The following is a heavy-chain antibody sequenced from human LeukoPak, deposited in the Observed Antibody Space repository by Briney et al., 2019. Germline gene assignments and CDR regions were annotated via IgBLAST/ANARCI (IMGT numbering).Heavy chain of an antibody. CDR1: GYTFTAYY. CDR2: INPKTGGT. D-gene: IGHD2-2*01. CDR3: ARGGRTTSCCDDSFPM. J-gene: IGHJ3*02. Sequence: ASVKVSCKASGYTFTAYYVHWVRQAPGQGLEWMGWINPKTGGTKYANNFQGRVTMTRDTSISTAYMELNRLKSDDTAVYYCARGGRTTSCCDDSFPMWGQGTVVTVSS. V-gene: IGHV1-2*02.